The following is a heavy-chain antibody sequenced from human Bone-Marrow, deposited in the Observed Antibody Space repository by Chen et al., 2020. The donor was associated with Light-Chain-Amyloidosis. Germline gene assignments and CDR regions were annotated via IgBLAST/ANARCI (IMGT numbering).Heavy chain of an antibody. V-gene: IGHV3-33*01. Sequence: WVRQAPGKGLEWVAVIWYDGSNKYYADSVKGRFTISRDNSKNTLYLQMNSLRAEDTAVYYCARDQIREPFDYWGQGTLVTVSS. D-gene: IGHD1-26*01. J-gene: IGHJ4*02. CDR3: ARDQIREPFDY. CDR2: IWYDGSNK.